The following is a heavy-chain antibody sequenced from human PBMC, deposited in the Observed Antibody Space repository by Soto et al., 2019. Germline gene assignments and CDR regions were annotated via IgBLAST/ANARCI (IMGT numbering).Heavy chain of an antibody. CDR3: ARGGIGGDIVVVPAAPPYYYYYGMDV. V-gene: IGHV1-3*01. D-gene: IGHD2-2*01. J-gene: IGHJ6*02. CDR1: GGTFSSYA. Sequence: ASVKVSCKASGGTFSSYAIHWVRQAPGQSLEWMGWINGGTGPARYAQKFQARVTITEDKSTSTAYMELSSLRSEDTAVYYCARGGIGGDIVVVPAAPPYYYYYGMDVWGQGTTVTVSS. CDR2: INGGTGPA.